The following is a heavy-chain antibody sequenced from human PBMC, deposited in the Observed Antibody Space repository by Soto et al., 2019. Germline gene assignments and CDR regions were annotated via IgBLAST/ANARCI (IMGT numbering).Heavy chain of an antibody. V-gene: IGHV1-3*01. D-gene: IGHD1-26*01. CDR2: INAGNGNT. CDR1: GYTFTSYA. J-gene: IGHJ3*02. Sequence: ASVKVSCKASGYTFTSYAMHWVRQAPGQRLEWMGWINAGNGNTKYSQKFQGRVTITTDTSTSTAYMELRSLRSDDTAVYYCARIIYSGSYTDAFDIWGQGTMVT. CDR3: ARIIYSGSYTDAFDI.